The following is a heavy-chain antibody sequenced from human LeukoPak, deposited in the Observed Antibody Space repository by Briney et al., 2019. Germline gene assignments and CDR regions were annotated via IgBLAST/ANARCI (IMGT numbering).Heavy chain of an antibody. D-gene: IGHD3-3*01. CDR2: INSDGSSI. CDR3: ARRSLRSTALDY. Sequence: PGGSLRLSCAASGFIFSRYWMHWVRQAPGKGLVWVSRINSDGSSISYADSVRGRVTVSRDNAKNTLYLQMNSLRAEDTAVYYCARRSLRSTALDYWGQGTLVTVSS. J-gene: IGHJ4*02. CDR1: GFIFSRYW. V-gene: IGHV3-74*01.